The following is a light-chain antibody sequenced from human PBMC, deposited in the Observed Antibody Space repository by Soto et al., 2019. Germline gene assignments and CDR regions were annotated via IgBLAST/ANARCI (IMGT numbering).Light chain of an antibody. Sequence: EIVLTQSPATLSLSPGERATLSCRASQSIGLAIAWYQHKPGQAPRLLIFDASQRATGIPARFMGSGSGTDFTLSISSLGPEDFAVYYCQQRTDRPPWTVGQGTKVDIK. CDR3: QQRTDRPPWT. CDR2: DAS. CDR1: QSIGLA. J-gene: IGKJ1*01. V-gene: IGKV3-11*01.